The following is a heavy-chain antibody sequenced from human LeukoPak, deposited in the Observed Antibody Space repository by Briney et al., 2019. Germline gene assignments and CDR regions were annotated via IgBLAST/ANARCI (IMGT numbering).Heavy chain of an antibody. J-gene: IGHJ6*02. CDR1: GYTFTGYY. D-gene: IGHD3-9*01. Sequence: GASVKVSCKASGYTFTGYYMHWVRQAPGQGLEWMGWINPNSGGTNYAQNFQDRVTMTRDTSISTVFMELSRLRSDDTAVYYCAREPQVTGYYSRVGMDVWGQGTTVTVSS. CDR3: AREPQVTGYYSRVGMDV. CDR2: INPNSGGT. V-gene: IGHV1-2*02.